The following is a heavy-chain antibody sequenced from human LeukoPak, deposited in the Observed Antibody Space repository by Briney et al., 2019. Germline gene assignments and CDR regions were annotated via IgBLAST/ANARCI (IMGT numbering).Heavy chain of an antibody. J-gene: IGHJ4*02. CDR2: ISSSSSYI. Sequence: GGSLRLSCAASGFTFSSYSMNWVRQAPGKGLEWVSSISSSSSYIYYADSVKGRFTISRDNAKNSQYLQMNSLRAEDTAVYYCARGRRYSSGWYYFDYWGQGTLVTVSS. CDR3: ARGRRYSSGWYYFDY. D-gene: IGHD6-19*01. V-gene: IGHV3-21*01. CDR1: GFTFSSYS.